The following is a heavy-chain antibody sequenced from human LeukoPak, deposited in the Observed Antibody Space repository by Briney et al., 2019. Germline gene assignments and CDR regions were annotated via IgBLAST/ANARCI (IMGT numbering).Heavy chain of an antibody. D-gene: IGHD3-22*01. CDR3: AKMEVENYYDSSDYFNYYMDA. J-gene: IGHJ6*03. CDR2: ISWDGGTI. Sequence: GGSLRLSCAASGFNFDDYTMHWLRQPPGKGLQWVSLISWDGGTIYYADSVKGRFTISRDNSKEVLYLQMDSLTTDDTALYYCAKMEVENYYDSSDYFNYYMDAWGKGTTVIVS. V-gene: IGHV3-43*01. CDR1: GFNFDDYT.